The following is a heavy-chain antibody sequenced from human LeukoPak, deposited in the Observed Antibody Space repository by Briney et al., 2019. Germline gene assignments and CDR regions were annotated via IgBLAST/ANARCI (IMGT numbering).Heavy chain of an antibody. CDR2: IYYSGST. CDR3: ARGGYCSSTSCYGGGFDP. D-gene: IGHD2-2*01. J-gene: IGHJ5*02. Sequence: SETLSLTCTVSGGSISSYYWSWIRQPPGKGLEWIGYIYYSGSTNYNPSLKSRVTLSVDTSKNQFSLKLSSVTAADTAVYYCARGGYCSSTSCYGGGFDPWGQGTLVTVSS. V-gene: IGHV4-59*12. CDR1: GGSISSYY.